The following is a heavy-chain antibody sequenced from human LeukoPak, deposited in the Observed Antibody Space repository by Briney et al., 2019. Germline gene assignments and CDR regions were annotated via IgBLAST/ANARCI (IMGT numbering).Heavy chain of an antibody. V-gene: IGHV4-30-4*01. D-gene: IGHD3-22*01. Sequence: SETLSLTCTVSGGSISSGDYYWSWIRQPPGKGLEWIGYIYYSGSTYYNPSLKSRVTISVDTSKNQFSLKLSSVTAADTAVYYCAREGGIDDSSGYLFDYWGQGTLVTVSS. CDR1: GGSISSGDYY. CDR3: AREGGIDDSSGYLFDY. J-gene: IGHJ4*02. CDR2: IYYSGST.